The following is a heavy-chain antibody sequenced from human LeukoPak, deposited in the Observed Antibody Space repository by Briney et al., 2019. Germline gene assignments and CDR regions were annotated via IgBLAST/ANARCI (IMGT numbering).Heavy chain of an antibody. CDR1: GITLSSYA. V-gene: IGHV3-23*01. J-gene: IGHJ4*02. Sequence: PGGSLRLSCAASGITLSSYAMSWVRQAPGKGLEWVSAINGSGVITYYTDSVKGRFTISRDNSKNTLYLQMNSLRAEDTALYYCAKRDGYNSNPLKDWGQGTLVTVSS. CDR2: INGSGVIT. CDR3: AKRDGYNSNPLKD. D-gene: IGHD5-24*01.